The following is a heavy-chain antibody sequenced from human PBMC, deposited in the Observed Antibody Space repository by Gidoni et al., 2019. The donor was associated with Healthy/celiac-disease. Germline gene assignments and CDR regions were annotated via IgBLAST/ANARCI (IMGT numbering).Heavy chain of an antibody. J-gene: IGHJ4*02. CDR2: ST. CDR3: ARHDFHPYYDFWSGYGAGIDY. V-gene: IGHV4-39*01. Sequence: STYYNPSLKSRVTISVDTSKNQFSLKLSSVTAADTAVYYCARHDFHPYYDFWSGYGAGIDYWGQGTLVTVSS. D-gene: IGHD3-3*01.